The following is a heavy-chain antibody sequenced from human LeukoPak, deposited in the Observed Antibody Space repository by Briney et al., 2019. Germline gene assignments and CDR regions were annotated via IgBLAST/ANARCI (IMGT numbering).Heavy chain of an antibody. CDR3: ARTYYYDSSGYYYEGNGMDV. CDR1: GGSISSYY. J-gene: IGHJ6*02. CDR2: IQSSGST. V-gene: IGHV4-4*07. Sequence: KPSETLSLTCTVSGGSISSYYWSWIRQPAGKGLEWIGRIQSSGSTNYNISLKSRVTMSVDMSKNQFSLKLSSVTAADTAVYYCARTYYYDSSGYYYEGNGMDVWGQGTTVTVSS. D-gene: IGHD3-22*01.